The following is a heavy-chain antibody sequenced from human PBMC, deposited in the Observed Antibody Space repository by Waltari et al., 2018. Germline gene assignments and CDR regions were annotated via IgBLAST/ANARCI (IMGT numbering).Heavy chain of an antibody. J-gene: IGHJ5*02. CDR2: IDSSGRTSGST. Sequence: QVQRQESGPGLVKPSETVATTCTVSGGSISGSFWSWIRQPPRKGLDWIGYIDSSGRTSGSTTYHPSLKSRVTISVDTSTTQFSLMLSSVTPADSAVYYCANYRVGRAWGQGTLVTVSS. V-gene: IGHV4-59*03. D-gene: IGHD1-7*01. CDR1: GGSISGSF. CDR3: ANYRVGRA.